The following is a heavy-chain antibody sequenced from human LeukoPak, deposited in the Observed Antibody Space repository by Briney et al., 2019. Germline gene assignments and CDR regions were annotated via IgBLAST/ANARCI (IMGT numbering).Heavy chain of an antibody. Sequence: GGSLRLSCAASGFTFSSYGMHWVRQAPGKGLEWVAFIRYDGSNKYYADSVKGRFTISRDNSKNTLYLQMNSLRAEDTAVYYCAKANSYGDYGLSDYWGQGTLVTVSS. CDR3: AKANSYGDYGLSDY. J-gene: IGHJ4*02. D-gene: IGHD4-17*01. V-gene: IGHV3-30*02. CDR2: IRYDGSNK. CDR1: GFTFSSYG.